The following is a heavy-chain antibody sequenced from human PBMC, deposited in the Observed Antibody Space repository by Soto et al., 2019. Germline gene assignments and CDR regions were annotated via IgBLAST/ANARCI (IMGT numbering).Heavy chain of an antibody. CDR1: GYTFTSYA. V-gene: IGHV1-3*01. J-gene: IGHJ4*02. Sequence: ASVKVSCKASGYTFTSYAMHWVRQAPGQRLEWMGWINAGNGNTKYSQKFQGRVTITRDTSASTAYMELSSLRSEDTAVYYCARDPPYCSSTSCPFDYWGQGTLVTVSS. CDR3: ARDPPYCSSTSCPFDY. D-gene: IGHD2-2*01. CDR2: INAGNGNT.